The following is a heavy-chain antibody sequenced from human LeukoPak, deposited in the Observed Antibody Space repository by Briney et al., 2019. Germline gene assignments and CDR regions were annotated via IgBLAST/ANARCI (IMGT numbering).Heavy chain of an antibody. CDR3: ARDHHRRLYDSQARDTFDF. J-gene: IGHJ3*01. CDR2: ISSSGTTI. Sequence: GGSLRLSCAASGFTFSSYEMNWVRQAPGKGLEWVSYISSSGTTIYYADSVKGRFTISRDNAKNSLYLQMSSLRAEDTAVYYCARDHHRRLYDSQARDTFDFWGQGTMVTVSS. CDR1: GFTFSSYE. V-gene: IGHV3-48*03. D-gene: IGHD3-22*01.